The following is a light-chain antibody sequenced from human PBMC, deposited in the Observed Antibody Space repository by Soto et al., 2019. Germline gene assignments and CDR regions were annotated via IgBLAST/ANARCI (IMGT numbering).Light chain of an antibody. CDR3: QQYGSSPLVT. CDR2: GTS. CDR1: QSVSSSY. Sequence: EIVLTQSPGTLSLSPGERATLSCRASQSVSSSYLAWYQQRPGQAPRLLIYGTSSRATGIPDRFSGSGSGTDFTLTISRLKPEDFAVYYCQQYGSSPLVTFGQRTRLEIK. V-gene: IGKV3-20*01. J-gene: IGKJ5*01.